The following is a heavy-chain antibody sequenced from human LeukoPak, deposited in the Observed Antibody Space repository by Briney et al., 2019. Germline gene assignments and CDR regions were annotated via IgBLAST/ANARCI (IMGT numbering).Heavy chain of an antibody. CDR2: IKQDGSEK. V-gene: IGHV3-7*01. J-gene: IGHJ4*02. Sequence: GGSLRLSCAASGFTLSSSWMSWVRQAPGKGLEWVANIKQDGSEKYYVDSVRGRFTISRDNAKNSLYIQMNSLTAEDTAVYCCARDFQGGLDYWGQGTLVTVSS. D-gene: IGHD2-15*01. CDR1: GFTLSSSW. CDR3: ARDFQGGLDY.